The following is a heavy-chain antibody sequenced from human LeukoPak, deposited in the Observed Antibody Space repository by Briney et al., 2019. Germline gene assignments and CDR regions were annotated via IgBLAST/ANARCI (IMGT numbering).Heavy chain of an antibody. CDR2: IIPIFGTA. CDR1: GGTFSSYA. D-gene: IGHD2-2*01. CDR3: ARDTAYCSSTSCLIY. Sequence: SVKVSCKASGGTFSSYAISWVRQAPGQGLEWMGGIIPIFGTANYAQKFQGRVTITADESTSTAYMELSSLRSEDTAVYYCARDTAYCSSTSCLIYWGQGTLVTVSS. V-gene: IGHV1-69*01. J-gene: IGHJ4*02.